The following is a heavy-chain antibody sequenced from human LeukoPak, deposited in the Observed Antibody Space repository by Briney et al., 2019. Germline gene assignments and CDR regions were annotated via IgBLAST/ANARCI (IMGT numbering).Heavy chain of an antibody. J-gene: IGHJ4*02. V-gene: IGHV3-48*04. CDR1: GFTFSSYS. CDR2: ISSSSTI. CDR3: ARGDYYGSGKRLSVDY. D-gene: IGHD3-10*01. Sequence: GGSLRLSCAASGFTFSSYSMNWVRQAPGKGLEWVSYISSSSTIYYADSVKGRFTISRDNAKNSLYLQMNSLRAEDTAVYYCARGDYYGSGKRLSVDYWGQGTLVTVSS.